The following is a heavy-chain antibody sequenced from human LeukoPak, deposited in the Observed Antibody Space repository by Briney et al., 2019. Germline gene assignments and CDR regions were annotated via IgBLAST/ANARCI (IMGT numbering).Heavy chain of an antibody. J-gene: IGHJ4*02. CDR2: IHYSGST. CDR3: AREYSSGYYQYFDY. CDR1: GDSISNYY. D-gene: IGHD3-22*01. V-gene: IGHV4-59*01. Sequence: PSETLSLTCTVSGDSISNYYWNWIRQSPGKGLEWIGYIHYSGSTKYNPSLKSRVTISVDSSKKQFSLKLNSMTAADTAVYFCAREYSSGYYQYFDYWGQGTLVTVSS.